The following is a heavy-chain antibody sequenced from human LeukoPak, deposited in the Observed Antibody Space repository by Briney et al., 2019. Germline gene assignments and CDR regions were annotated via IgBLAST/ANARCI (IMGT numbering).Heavy chain of an antibody. CDR1: GFTFSIYA. Sequence: GGSPRLSGAASGFTFSIYAMTWVGQPPGKGLDWVPLISGIGLTTYYADSVKGRFTISRDNSKNTLYLQMNSLRADDTAVYYCAKANYDFWSTYYSGYYFDYWGQGTLVTVSS. CDR2: ISGIGLTT. J-gene: IGHJ4*02. CDR3: AKANYDFWSTYYSGYYFDY. D-gene: IGHD3-3*01. V-gene: IGHV3-23*01.